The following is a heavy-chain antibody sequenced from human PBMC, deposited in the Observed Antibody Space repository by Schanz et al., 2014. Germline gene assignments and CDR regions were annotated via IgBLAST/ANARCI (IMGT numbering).Heavy chain of an antibody. D-gene: IGHD2-15*01. CDR1: GFTFRDYY. CDR2: ISSGSSYA. Sequence: QVQLVESGGGLVKPGGSLRLSCAASGFTFRDYYMSWIRQAPGKGLEWVSDISSGSSYANYADSVKGRFTISRDNAKNSLYLQMNSLRAEDTAVYYCAKGMGYCSGGTCYDYYYYGLDVWGQGTLXTVSS. V-gene: IGHV3-11*06. J-gene: IGHJ6*02. CDR3: AKGMGYCSGGTCYDYYYYGLDV.